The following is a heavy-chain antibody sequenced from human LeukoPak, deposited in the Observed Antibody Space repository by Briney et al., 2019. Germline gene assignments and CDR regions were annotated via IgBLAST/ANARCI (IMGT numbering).Heavy chain of an antibody. V-gene: IGHV3-21*06. D-gene: IGHD3-16*02. CDR3: ARDMTASESSEY. CDR1: GFTFSSYD. Sequence: MPGGSLRLSCAGSGFTFSSYDMNWFRQAPGERLEGGSSISSKSSYKFYAASVKGRFTISRDNAKSLLYLQMRSLRPQDTAMHYCARDMTASESSEYWGQGPWVPLSS. CDR2: ISSKSSYK. J-gene: IGHJ4*02.